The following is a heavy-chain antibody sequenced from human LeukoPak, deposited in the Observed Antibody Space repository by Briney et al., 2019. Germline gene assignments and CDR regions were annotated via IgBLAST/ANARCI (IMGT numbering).Heavy chain of an antibody. Sequence: GASLRPSCVASGFTFSNYAMTWVRQAPGKGLEWVSCIIGSGGTTYYADSVKGRFTISRDNSKNTVYLQMYGLRAEDTAIYYCAKDYYYAGSIHDTSGFPMDVWGQGTTVTVSS. CDR3: AKDYYYAGSIHDTSGFPMDV. CDR2: IIGSGGTT. D-gene: IGHD3-22*01. V-gene: IGHV3-23*01. CDR1: GFTFSNYA. J-gene: IGHJ6*02.